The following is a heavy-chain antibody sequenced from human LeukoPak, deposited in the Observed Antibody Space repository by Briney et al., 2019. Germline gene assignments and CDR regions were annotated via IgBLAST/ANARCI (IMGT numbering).Heavy chain of an antibody. CDR3: AKSLRSSYNWFDP. D-gene: IGHD4-17*01. CDR1: GFTFSSYW. Sequence: GGSLRLSCAASGFTFSSYWMSWVRQAPGKGLEWVANIKQDGSEKYYVDSVKGRFTISRDNSKNTLYLQMNSLRAEDTAVYYCAKSLRSSYNWFDPWGQGTLVTVSS. V-gene: IGHV3-7*03. J-gene: IGHJ5*02. CDR2: IKQDGSEK.